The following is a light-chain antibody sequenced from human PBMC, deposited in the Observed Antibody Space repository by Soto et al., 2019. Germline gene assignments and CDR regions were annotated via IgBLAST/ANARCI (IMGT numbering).Light chain of an antibody. Sequence: EIVLTQSPAALSLSPGERATLSCGASQSVAGNFLAWYQHKPGLAPRLLIYDASIRANGIPDRFSGGGSGTDFTLSISSLQPEDVATYYCQQYNSAPRTFGQGTKVEIK. V-gene: IGKV3D-20*01. CDR2: DAS. CDR1: QSVAGNF. CDR3: QQYNSAPRT. J-gene: IGKJ1*01.